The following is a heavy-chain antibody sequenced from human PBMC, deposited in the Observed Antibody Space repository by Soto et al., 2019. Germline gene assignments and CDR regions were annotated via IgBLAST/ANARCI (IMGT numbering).Heavy chain of an antibody. CDR2: IYYSGST. J-gene: IGHJ4*02. CDR3: ARQRTSVVTQAYFDV. Sequence: SETLSLTCTVTGDSISSRSYYWGWIRQPPGKGLEWIGSIYYSGSTYNNPSLRSRVSMSIDTSKDQFSLKLKSVTAADTALYFCARQRTSVVTQAYFDVWGPVSLVTVSS. V-gene: IGHV4-39*01. CDR1: GDSISSRSYY. D-gene: IGHD2-21*02.